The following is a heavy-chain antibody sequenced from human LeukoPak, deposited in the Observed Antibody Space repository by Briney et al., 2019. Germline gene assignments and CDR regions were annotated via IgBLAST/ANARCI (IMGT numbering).Heavy chain of an antibody. D-gene: IGHD3-22*01. CDR1: GFTFSSYT. CDR2: ISSSSSTI. CDR3: ARTRPSFTVIVVVPLDY. J-gene: IGHJ4*02. Sequence: GGSLRLSRAASGFTFSSYTMIWVRQAPGKGLEWVSYISSSSSTIYYADSVKGRFTISRDNAKNSLYLQMNSLRDEDTAVYYCARTRPSFTVIVVVPLDYWGQGTLVTVSS. V-gene: IGHV3-48*02.